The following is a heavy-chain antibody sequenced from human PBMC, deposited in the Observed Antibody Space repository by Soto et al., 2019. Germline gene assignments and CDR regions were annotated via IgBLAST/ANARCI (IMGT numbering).Heavy chain of an antibody. CDR3: AKASGESYPGSRVFDS. CDR1: GFTFSDYA. CDR2: ITNTGGDT. J-gene: IGHJ4*02. Sequence: PGGSLRLCCAASGFTFSDYAMNWVRQAPAKGLEWVSVITNTGGDTLYADPVKGRFTISRDNSKSTLYLQMNSLRAEDAAIYYCAKASGESYPGSRVFDSWGQGTRVTVSS. D-gene: IGHD3-10*01. V-gene: IGHV3-23*01.